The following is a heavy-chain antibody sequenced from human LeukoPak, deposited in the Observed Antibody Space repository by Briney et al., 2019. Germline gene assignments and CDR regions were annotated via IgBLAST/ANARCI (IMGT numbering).Heavy chain of an antibody. CDR1: GGSISSGGYS. Sequence: PSETLSLTCAVSGGSISSGGYSWSWIRQPPGKGLEWIEYIYHSGSTYYNPSLKSRVTISVDRSKNQFSLKLSSVTAADTVVYYCARVAHYYDSKSFDYWGQGTLVTVSS. D-gene: IGHD3-22*01. J-gene: IGHJ4*02. V-gene: IGHV4-30-2*01. CDR2: IYHSGST. CDR3: ARVAHYYDSKSFDY.